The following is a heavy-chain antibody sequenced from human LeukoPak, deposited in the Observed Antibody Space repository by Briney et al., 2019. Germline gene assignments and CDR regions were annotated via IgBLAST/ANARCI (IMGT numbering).Heavy chain of an antibody. Sequence: SVTLSLTCAVYGGSFSGYYWSWIRQPPGKGLEWIGEINHSGSTNYNPSLKSRVTISVDTSKNQFSLKLSSVTAADTAVYYCARFRGMGATTPHLDYWGQGTLVTVSS. D-gene: IGHD1-26*01. CDR3: ARFRGMGATTPHLDY. CDR2: INHSGST. V-gene: IGHV4-34*01. J-gene: IGHJ4*02. CDR1: GGSFSGYY.